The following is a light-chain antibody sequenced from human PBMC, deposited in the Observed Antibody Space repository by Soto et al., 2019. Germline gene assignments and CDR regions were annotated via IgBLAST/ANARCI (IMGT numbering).Light chain of an antibody. J-gene: IGKJ1*01. CDR2: DAS. CDR3: QQYNSYSWT. Sequence: DIQMTQSPSTLSASVGDRVTITCRASRSISSWLAWYQQKPGKAPKLLIYDASSLESGVPSRFSGSGSGTEITLTISSLQPDDFATYYCQQYNSYSWTFGQGTKVDIK. CDR1: RSISSW. V-gene: IGKV1-5*01.